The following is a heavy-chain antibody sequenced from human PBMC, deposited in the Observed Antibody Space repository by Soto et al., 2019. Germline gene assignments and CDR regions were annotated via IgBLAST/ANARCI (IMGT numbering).Heavy chain of an antibody. CDR2: INHSGST. D-gene: IGHD6-13*01. CDR3: ARGHHSSSWSNYYYSGMDV. Sequence: ETRARTGSGYGGSFCRYYWNWIRQPPGKGLEWIGEINHSGSTNYNPSLKSRVTISVDTSKNQFSLKLSSVTAADTAVYYCARGHHSSSWSNYYYSGMDVWGQGTTVTVSS. CDR1: GGSFCRYY. V-gene: IGHV4-34*01. J-gene: IGHJ6*02.